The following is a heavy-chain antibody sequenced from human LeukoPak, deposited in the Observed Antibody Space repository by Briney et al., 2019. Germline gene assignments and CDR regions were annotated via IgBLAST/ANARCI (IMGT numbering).Heavy chain of an antibody. V-gene: IGHV1-8*01. CDR1: GYTFTNYD. CDR2: VSPNSGNT. D-gene: IGHD5-12*01. CDR3: ARANGGYDS. Sequence: SVKVSCKTSGYTFTNYDIHWVRQATGQGLEWMGWVSPNSGNTDYAQKFQGRVTMTISTSITTAYLELSSLRSEDTAVYYCARANGGYDSWGQGTLLTVSS. J-gene: IGHJ5*02.